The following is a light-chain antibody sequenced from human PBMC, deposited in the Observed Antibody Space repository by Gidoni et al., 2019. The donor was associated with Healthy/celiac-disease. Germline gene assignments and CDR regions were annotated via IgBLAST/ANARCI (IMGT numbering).Light chain of an antibody. CDR1: SSNIGAGYG. CDR3: QSDDSSLRVV. V-gene: IGLV1-40*01. J-gene: IGLJ2*01. CDR2: GNS. Sequence: VLTQPPSVSGAPGQRVTISCTGSSSNIGAGYGVHWYQQRPGTDPKLLIYGNSNRPSGVPDRFSGSKSGTSASLAITGLQAEDEADYYCQSDDSSLRVVFGGGTKLTVL.